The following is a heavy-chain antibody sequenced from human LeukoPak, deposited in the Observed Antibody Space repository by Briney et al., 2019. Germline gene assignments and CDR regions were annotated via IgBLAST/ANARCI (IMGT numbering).Heavy chain of an antibody. D-gene: IGHD6-13*01. CDR1: GFTFTSSA. Sequence: SVKVSCKASGFTFTSSAVQWVRQARGQRLEWIGWIVVGSGNTNYAQKFHERVTITRDMSTSTAYMELSSLRSEDTAVYYCAAMGSSSWYVPEAWGQGTLVTVSS. CDR2: IVVGSGNT. CDR3: AAMGSSSWYVPEA. V-gene: IGHV1-58*01. J-gene: IGHJ5*02.